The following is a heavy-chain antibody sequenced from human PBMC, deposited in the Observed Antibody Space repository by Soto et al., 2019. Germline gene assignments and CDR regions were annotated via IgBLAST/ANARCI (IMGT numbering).Heavy chain of an antibody. CDR1: EFTLSTYG. V-gene: IGHV3-30*03. CDR2: ISYDGSNN. J-gene: IGHJ4*02. D-gene: IGHD3-22*01. Sequence: QVQLVESGGGVVQPGRSRRLSGAASEFTLSTYGMHWYRQPPGRGLGWVAVISYDGSNNYYADSVKGQFTISRDNSKHTLYLQMNSLRGEDTAVYYCATVKGPYDSSGYYPAPFDYWGKGTLVTVS. CDR3: ATVKGPYDSSGYYPAPFDY.